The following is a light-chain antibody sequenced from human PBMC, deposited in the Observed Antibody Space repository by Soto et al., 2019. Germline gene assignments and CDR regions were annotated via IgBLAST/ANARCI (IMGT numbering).Light chain of an antibody. V-gene: IGKV3-11*01. Sequence: EIVMTQSPATLSLSPGERATLSCRASQSVSSYLAWYQHKPGQAPRLLIYDASNRATGIPARFSGSGSGTDFTLTISSLQPEDVAVYYCQQRSHWPPLTFGGGTKVEIK. CDR2: DAS. J-gene: IGKJ4*01. CDR3: QQRSHWPPLT. CDR1: QSVSSY.